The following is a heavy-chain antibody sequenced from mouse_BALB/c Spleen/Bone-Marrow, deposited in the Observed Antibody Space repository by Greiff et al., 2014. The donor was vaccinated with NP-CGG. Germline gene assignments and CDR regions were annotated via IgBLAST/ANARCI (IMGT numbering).Heavy chain of an antibody. D-gene: IGHD3-3*01. V-gene: IGHV1-54*01. J-gene: IGHJ2*01. CDR1: GYAFTNYL. CDR3: ARRDGSYFDY. Sequence: QVQLQQPGAELVRPGTSVKVSCKASGYAFTNYLIEWVKQRPGQGLEWIGMINPGSGGTNYNEKFKGKATLTADKSSSTAYMQLSSLTSVDSAVYFCARRDGSYFDYWGQGTTLTVSS. CDR2: INPGSGGT.